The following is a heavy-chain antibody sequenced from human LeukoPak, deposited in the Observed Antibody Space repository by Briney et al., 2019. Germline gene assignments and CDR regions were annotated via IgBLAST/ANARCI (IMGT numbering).Heavy chain of an antibody. V-gene: IGHV5-51*01. Sequence: GESLKISCQGSGYTFTNYWIGWVRQMPGKGLEWMGIIWPSDSDTRYSPSFQGQVTISADKSTSTAYLQWSSLKASDTAIYFCARRISGYYIDYWGQGTLVSVSS. CDR2: IWPSDSDT. CDR1: GYTFTNYW. CDR3: ARRISGYYIDY. J-gene: IGHJ4*02. D-gene: IGHD1-26*01.